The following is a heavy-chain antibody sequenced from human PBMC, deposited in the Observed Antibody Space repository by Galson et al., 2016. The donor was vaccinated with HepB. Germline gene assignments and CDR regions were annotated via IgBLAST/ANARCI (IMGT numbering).Heavy chain of an antibody. V-gene: IGHV1-69*13. CDR2: IVPIFSTA. CDR3: ARLIRGVTYNN. D-gene: IGHD3-10*01. CDR1: GGSFSSFP. J-gene: IGHJ4*02. Sequence: SVKVSCKASGGSFSSFPIHWVRQAPGQGLEWMGGIVPIFSTANSAQKFQGRVTITADESTSTIFLELISLRSEDTAIYYCARLIRGVTYNNWGQGTLVTVSA.